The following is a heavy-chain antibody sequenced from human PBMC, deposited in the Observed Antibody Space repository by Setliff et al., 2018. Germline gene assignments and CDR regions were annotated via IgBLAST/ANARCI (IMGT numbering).Heavy chain of an antibody. Sequence: SETLSLTCTVSGGSSSSHYWSWIRQPPGQGLEWIGEINHTGTTKYNPSLQSRVTISIDTSKDQFSLTVTSVTAADTAMYYCARGRNVAARLLDSWGQGTLVTVSS. J-gene: IGHJ4*02. CDR1: GGSSSSHY. D-gene: IGHD6-6*01. V-gene: IGHV4-59*11. CDR3: ARGRNVAARLLDS. CDR2: INHTGTT.